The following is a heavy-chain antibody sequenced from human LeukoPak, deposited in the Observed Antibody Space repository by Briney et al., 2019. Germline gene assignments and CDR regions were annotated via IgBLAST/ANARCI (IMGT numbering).Heavy chain of an antibody. CDR1: AGSIGSYY. Sequence: PSETLSLTCTVPAGSIGSYYWSWIRQPAGKGLEWIGRIYTSGNTNYNPSLKSRVTIAADTSKNQFSLKLSSVTAADTAVYYCARDYCGGDCSGRFDPWGQGTLVTVSS. V-gene: IGHV4-4*07. CDR2: IYTSGNT. J-gene: IGHJ5*02. CDR3: ARDYCGGDCSGRFDP. D-gene: IGHD2-21*02.